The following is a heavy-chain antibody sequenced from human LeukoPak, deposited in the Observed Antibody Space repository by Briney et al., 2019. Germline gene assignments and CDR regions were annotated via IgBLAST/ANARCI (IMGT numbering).Heavy chain of an antibody. J-gene: IGHJ4*02. CDR3: AKDTYYYDSSGYDLFDY. D-gene: IGHD3-22*01. CDR1: GFTFSSYA. Sequence: GGSLRLSCAASGFTFSSYAMSWVRQAPGKGLEWVSAISGSGGSTYYADSVKGRFTISRDNSKNTLYLQMNSLRAEDTAVYSCAKDTYYYDSSGYDLFDYWGQGTLVTVSS. CDR2: ISGSGGST. V-gene: IGHV3-23*01.